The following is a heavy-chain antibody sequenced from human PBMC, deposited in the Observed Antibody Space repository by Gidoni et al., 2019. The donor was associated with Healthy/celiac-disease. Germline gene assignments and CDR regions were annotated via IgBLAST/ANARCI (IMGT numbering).Heavy chain of an antibody. J-gene: IGHJ5*02. D-gene: IGHD3-22*01. V-gene: IGHV3-15*01. CDR2: IKSKTDGGTT. CDR1: GFPFSNAW. CDR3: STVYRVIVVVP. Sequence: EVQLVESGGGLVKPGGSLRLPCAASGFPFSNAWMSWVRQAPGKGLEWVGRIKSKTDGGTTDYAAPVKGRFTISRDDSKNTLYLQMNSLKTEDTAVYYCSTVYRVIVVVPWGQGTLVTVSS.